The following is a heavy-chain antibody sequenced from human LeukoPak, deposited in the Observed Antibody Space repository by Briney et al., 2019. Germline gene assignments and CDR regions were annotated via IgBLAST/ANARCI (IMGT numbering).Heavy chain of an antibody. Sequence: GRSLRLSCAASGFTFSSYGMHWVRQAPGKGLEWVAVISYDGSNKYYADSVKGRFTISRDNSKNTLYLQMNSLRAEDTAVYYCARDRYSSSWVFYYYYYGMDVWGQGTTITVSS. CDR2: ISYDGSNK. J-gene: IGHJ6*02. CDR1: GFTFSSYG. CDR3: ARDRYSSSWVFYYYYYGMDV. D-gene: IGHD6-13*01. V-gene: IGHV3-30*03.